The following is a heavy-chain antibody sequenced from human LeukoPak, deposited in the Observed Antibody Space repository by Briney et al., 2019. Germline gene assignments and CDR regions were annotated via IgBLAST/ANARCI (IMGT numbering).Heavy chain of an antibody. CDR3: ARDARGPAAADDPLNI. CDR1: GYTFTNYD. V-gene: IGHV1-8*01. D-gene: IGHD6-13*01. Sequence: GASVKVSCKASGYTFTNYDFNWMRQATGQGLEWMGWMNPNSGSTGYAQKFQGRVTMTRDTSISTAYMELSSLTSEDTAVYYCARDARGPAAADDPLNIGGQGTTVT. CDR2: MNPNSGST. J-gene: IGHJ3*02.